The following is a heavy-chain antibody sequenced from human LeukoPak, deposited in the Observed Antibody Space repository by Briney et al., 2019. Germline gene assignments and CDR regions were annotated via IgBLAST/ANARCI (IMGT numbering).Heavy chain of an antibody. V-gene: IGHV3-21*01. CDR3: VTYSGPGAFDI. J-gene: IGHJ3*02. Sequence: AGGSLRLSCAASGFTFSTYTMNWVRQAPGKGLERVSSISSSSTYTYYADSMKGRFTISRDNAKNSLYLQMNSLRAEDTAVYYCVTYSGPGAFDIWGQGTMVTVSS. CDR2: ISSSSTYT. D-gene: IGHD1-26*01. CDR1: GFTFSTYT.